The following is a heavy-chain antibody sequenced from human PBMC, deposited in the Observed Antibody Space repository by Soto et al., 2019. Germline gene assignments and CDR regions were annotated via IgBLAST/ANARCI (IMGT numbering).Heavy chain of an antibody. CDR2: ISAYNGNT. CDR3: PRPCPPLDY. J-gene: IGHJ4*02. Sequence: QVQLVQSGAEVKKPGASVKVSCKASGYTFTSYGISWVRQAPGQGLEWMGWISAYNGNTNYAQKLQGRVTMTTDTSPSTADMERRGLGSPEQAGYTGPRPCPPLDYWGQGTLVTVSS. V-gene: IGHV1-18*01. CDR1: GYTFTSYG.